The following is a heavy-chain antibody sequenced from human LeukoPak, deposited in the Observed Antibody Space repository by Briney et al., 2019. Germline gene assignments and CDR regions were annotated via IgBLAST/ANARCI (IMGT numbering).Heavy chain of an antibody. J-gene: IGHJ4*02. CDR1: AYTFTSYG. Sequence: ASVEVSCKASAYTFTSYGISWVRQAPGQGLEWMGWISAYNGNTNYAQKLQGRVTMTTDTSTSTAYMELRSLRSDDTAVYYCARDANEVKYCSGGSCYGHYWGQGTLVTVSS. CDR2: ISAYNGNT. D-gene: IGHD2-15*01. CDR3: ARDANEVKYCSGGSCYGHY. V-gene: IGHV1-18*01.